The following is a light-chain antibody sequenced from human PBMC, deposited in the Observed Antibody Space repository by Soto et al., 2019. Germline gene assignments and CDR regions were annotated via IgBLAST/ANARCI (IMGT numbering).Light chain of an antibody. CDR2: DAS. CDR1: ESVSRN. J-gene: IGKJ5*01. Sequence: VVRPQSPATLSVSPGERATLSCRASESVSRNLAWYQQKPGQAPRLLIYDASTRATGIPDRFSGGGSGTEFTLTISSLQSEDFVVYYCQQYNSWPPITFGQGTRLEIK. V-gene: IGKV3-15*01. CDR3: QQYNSWPPIT.